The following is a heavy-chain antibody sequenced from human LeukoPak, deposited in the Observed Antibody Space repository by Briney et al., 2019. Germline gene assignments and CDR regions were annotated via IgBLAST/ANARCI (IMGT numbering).Heavy chain of an antibody. CDR2: ISSISSYI. CDR1: GFTCSSYS. V-gene: IGHV3-21*01. J-gene: IGHJ5*02. CDR3: AAVDREAWLPPKDVNWFDP. D-gene: IGHD3-9*01. Sequence: GGSLRLSCAASGFTCSSYSMNWVRQAPGKGLEWVSSISSISSYIYYADSVKGRFTISRDNAKNSLYLQMNSLRAEDTAVYYCAAVDREAWLPPKDVNWFDPWGQGTLVTVSS.